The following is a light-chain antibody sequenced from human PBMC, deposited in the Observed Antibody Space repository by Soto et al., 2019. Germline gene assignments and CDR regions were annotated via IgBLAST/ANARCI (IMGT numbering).Light chain of an antibody. CDR3: QQYYNWPVT. V-gene: IGKV3-15*01. J-gene: IGKJ4*01. Sequence: EILMTQSPATLSVSPGETVTFSCRASRSVSNRLAWYQHKPGQAPRLLISGASNGATGIPPKFSGSGSGTEFPLTVDSLQSDDIAVYYCQQYYNWPVTFGGGTKVEIK. CDR2: GAS. CDR1: RSVSNR.